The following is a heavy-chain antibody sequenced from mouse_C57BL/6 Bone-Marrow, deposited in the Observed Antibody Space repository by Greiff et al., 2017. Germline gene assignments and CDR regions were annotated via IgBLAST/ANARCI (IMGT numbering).Heavy chain of an antibody. J-gene: IGHJ2*01. CDR3: TLYDYDVMRNFDY. D-gene: IGHD2-4*01. CDR1: GFNIKDDY. V-gene: IGHV14-4*01. CDR2: IDPENGDT. Sequence: VQLQQSGAELVRPGASVKLSCTASGFNIKDDYMHWVKQRPEQGLEWIGWIDPENGDTEYASKFQGKATITADTSSNTAYLQLSSLTSEDTAVYYCTLYDYDVMRNFDYWGQGTTLTVSS.